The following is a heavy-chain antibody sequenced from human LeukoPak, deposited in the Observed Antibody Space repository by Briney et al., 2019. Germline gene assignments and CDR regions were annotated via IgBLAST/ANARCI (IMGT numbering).Heavy chain of an antibody. CDR2: IYYSGST. V-gene: IGHV4-39*07. J-gene: IGHJ4*02. CDR3: AREDYYDSGFLLN. Sequence: SETLSLTCTVSGGSISSSSNYWGWIRQPPGKGLEWIGSIYYSGSTYYNPSLKSRVTISVDTSKNQFSLKLSSVTAADTAVYYCAREDYYDSGFLLNWGQGTLVTVSS. CDR1: GGSISSSSNY. D-gene: IGHD3-22*01.